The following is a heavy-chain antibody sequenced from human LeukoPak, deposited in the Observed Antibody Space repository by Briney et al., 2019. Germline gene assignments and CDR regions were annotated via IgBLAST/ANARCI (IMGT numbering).Heavy chain of an antibody. V-gene: IGHV4-34*01. CDR3: ARSSSWGYSYFDL. J-gene: IGHJ2*01. Sequence: SETLSLTCAVYGGSFSGYYWSWIRQPPGKGPEWIGEINHSGSSNYNPPLKSRVTISVDTSKNQFSLKLNSVTAADTAVYYCARSSSWGYSYFDLWGRGTLVTVSS. CDR1: GGSFSGYY. CDR2: INHSGSS. D-gene: IGHD7-27*01.